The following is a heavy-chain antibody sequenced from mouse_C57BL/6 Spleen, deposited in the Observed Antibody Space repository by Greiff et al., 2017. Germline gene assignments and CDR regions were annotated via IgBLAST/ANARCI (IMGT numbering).Heavy chain of an antibody. CDR3: ARLGGYFDY. D-gene: IGHD3-3*01. J-gene: IGHJ2*01. CDR2: ISDGGSYT. V-gene: IGHV5-4*03. Sequence: EVKLVESGGGLVKPGGSLKLSCAASGFTFSSYAMSWVRQTPEKRLEWVATISDGGSYTYYTDNVKGRFTISRDNAKNNLYLQLSHLKSEDTAMYYCARLGGYFDYWGQGTTLTVSS. CDR1: GFTFSSYA.